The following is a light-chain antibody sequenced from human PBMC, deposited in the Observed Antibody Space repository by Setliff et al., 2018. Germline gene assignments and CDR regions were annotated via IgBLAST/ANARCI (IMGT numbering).Light chain of an antibody. CDR3: CSYTPTMGVV. CDR2: SVN. CDR1: SNDVGAYDF. V-gene: IGLV2-14*03. Sequence: QSALTQPASVSGSPGQSITISCSGTSNDVGAYDFVSWYQHLPGKAPQLLIFSVNNRPSQISDRFSASKSGDTASLTISGLQAEDEAVYYCCSYTPTMGVVFGGGTKVTVL. J-gene: IGLJ2*01.